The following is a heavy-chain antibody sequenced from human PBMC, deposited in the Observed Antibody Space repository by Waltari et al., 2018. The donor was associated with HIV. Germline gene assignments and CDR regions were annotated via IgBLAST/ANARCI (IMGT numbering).Heavy chain of an antibody. V-gene: IGHV1-2*02. CDR1: GYTFTGYY. Sequence: QVQLVQSGAAVKKPGASVKISCKASGYTFTGYYMPWVRQAPGKGLEWMGWINPDNGGTKYAQKFQGRVTMTRDTSISTAYMELSRLRSDDTAVYYCARDICNGGSCYSYYFDYWGQGTLVTVSS. CDR2: INPDNGGT. D-gene: IGHD2-15*01. CDR3: ARDICNGGSCYSYYFDY. J-gene: IGHJ4*02.